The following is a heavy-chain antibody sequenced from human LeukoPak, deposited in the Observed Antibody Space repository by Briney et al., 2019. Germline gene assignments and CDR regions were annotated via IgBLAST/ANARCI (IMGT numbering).Heavy chain of an antibody. CDR3: ARVSPNYYDSSGYYYVDAFDI. Sequence: SETLSLTCAVYGGSFSGYYWSWIRQPPGKGLEWIGEINHSGSTNYNPSLKSRVTISVDTSKNQFSLKLSSVTAADTAVYYCARVSPNYYDSSGYYYVDAFDIWGQGSMVTVSS. J-gene: IGHJ3*02. CDR1: GGSFSGYY. CDR2: INHSGST. D-gene: IGHD3-22*01. V-gene: IGHV4-34*01.